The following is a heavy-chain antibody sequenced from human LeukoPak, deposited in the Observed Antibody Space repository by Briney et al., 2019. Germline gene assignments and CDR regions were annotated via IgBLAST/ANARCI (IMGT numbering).Heavy chain of an antibody. CDR3: AKGGPTILSQFDF. CDR2: IRGSATGT. Sequence: GGSLRLSCAASGFTFTSYGMYWVRQAPGEGLEWDSTIRGSATGTYYADSVKGRFTISTDNSKNTVYLQMSSLRPEDTAIYYCAKGGPTILSQFDFWGQGSLVAVSS. V-gene: IGHV3-23*01. D-gene: IGHD1-1*01. J-gene: IGHJ4*02. CDR1: GFTFTSYG.